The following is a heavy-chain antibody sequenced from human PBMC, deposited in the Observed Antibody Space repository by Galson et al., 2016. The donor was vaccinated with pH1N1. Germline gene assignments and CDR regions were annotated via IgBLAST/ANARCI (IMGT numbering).Heavy chain of an antibody. V-gene: IGHV1-8*02. CDR3: ARSGDYGDY. J-gene: IGHJ4*02. Sequence: SVKVSCKASGGTFTSYDINWVRQATGQGLEWMGWMNPNSGNTGYAQKFRGRVTMTRNTSVRTAYMELSSLRFEDTAVYYCARSGDYGDYWGQGTLVTVSS. CDR1: GGTFTSYD. CDR2: MNPNSGNT. D-gene: IGHD4-17*01.